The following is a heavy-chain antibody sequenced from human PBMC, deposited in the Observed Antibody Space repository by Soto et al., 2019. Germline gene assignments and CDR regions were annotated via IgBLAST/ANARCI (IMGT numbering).Heavy chain of an antibody. J-gene: IGHJ6*02. CDR2: ISYDGSNK. CDR3: ARDQAARPPDPYYYGMDV. V-gene: IGHV3-30-3*01. D-gene: IGHD6-6*01. CDR1: GCTFSSYA. Sequence: PGGSLRLSCAASGCTFSSYAMHWVRQAPGKGLEWVAVISYDGSNKYYADSVKGRFTISRDNSKNTLYLQMNSLRAEDTAVYYCARDQAARPPDPYYYGMDVWGQGTTVTVSS.